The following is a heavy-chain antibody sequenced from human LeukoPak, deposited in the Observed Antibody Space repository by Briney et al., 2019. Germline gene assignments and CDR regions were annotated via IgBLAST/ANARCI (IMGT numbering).Heavy chain of an antibody. V-gene: IGHV4-59*01. CDR2: IYYSGST. Sequence: SETLSLTCTVSGGSISSYYWSWIRQPPGKGLEWIGYIYYSGSTNYNPSLKSRVTISVDTSKDQFSLKLSSVTAADMAVYYCARSAGYYYDSSGYYFDYWGQGTLVTVSS. J-gene: IGHJ4*02. CDR1: GGSISSYY. CDR3: ARSAGYYYDSSGYYFDY. D-gene: IGHD3-22*01.